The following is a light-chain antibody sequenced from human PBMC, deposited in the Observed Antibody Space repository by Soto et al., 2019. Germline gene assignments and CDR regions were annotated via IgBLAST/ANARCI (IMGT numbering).Light chain of an antibody. Sequence: EVVLTQSPATLSLSPGERATLSCRASQSVDSSLAWYQQKLGQAPRLLIYDASNRATGIPGRFSGSGSGTDFTLTIRSLEPEYCAVYYCQQRGAFGQGTKVEIK. CDR2: DAS. V-gene: IGKV3-11*01. CDR3: QQRGA. CDR1: QSVDSS. J-gene: IGKJ2*01.